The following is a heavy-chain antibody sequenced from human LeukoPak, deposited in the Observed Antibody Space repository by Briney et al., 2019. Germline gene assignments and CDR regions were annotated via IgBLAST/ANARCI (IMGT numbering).Heavy chain of an antibody. CDR2: IGTAGDT. J-gene: IGHJ4*02. Sequence: GGSLRLSCAASGFTFSSYDMHWVRQATGKGLEWVSAIGTAGDTYYPGSVKGRLTISRENAKNSLYLQMNSLRAGDTAVYYCARGRFWSGYYPEAFDYWGQGTLVTVSS. V-gene: IGHV3-13*01. CDR3: ARGRFWSGYYPEAFDY. CDR1: GFTFSSYD. D-gene: IGHD3-3*01.